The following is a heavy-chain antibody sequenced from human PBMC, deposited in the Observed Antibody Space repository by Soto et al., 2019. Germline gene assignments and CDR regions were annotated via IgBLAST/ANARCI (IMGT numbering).Heavy chain of an antibody. CDR3: ARFKWELPYYYYYGMDV. CDR2: ISSSSSYI. J-gene: IGHJ6*02. V-gene: IGHV3-21*01. CDR1: GFPFSSYS. D-gene: IGHD1-26*01. Sequence: GGSLRLSSTASGFPFSSYSMNWVRQAPGKGLEWVSSISSSSSYIYYADSVKGRFTISRDNAKNSLYLQMNSLRAEDTAVYYCARFKWELPYYYYYGMDVWGQGTTVTVSS.